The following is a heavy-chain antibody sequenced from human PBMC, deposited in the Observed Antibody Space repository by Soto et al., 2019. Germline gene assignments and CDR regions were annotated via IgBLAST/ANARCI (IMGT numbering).Heavy chain of an antibody. J-gene: IGHJ5*02. CDR3: AVRGVKSWFDP. CDR1: GGSISSSSYY. CDR2: IYYSGST. V-gene: IGHV4-39*01. D-gene: IGHD3-10*01. Sequence: QLQLQESGPGLVKPSETLSLTCTVSGGSISSSSYYWGWIRQPPGKGLEWIGSIYYSGSTYYNPSLESRVTISVDTSKNQFSLKLSSVTAADTAVYYCAVRGVKSWFDPWGQGTLVTVSS.